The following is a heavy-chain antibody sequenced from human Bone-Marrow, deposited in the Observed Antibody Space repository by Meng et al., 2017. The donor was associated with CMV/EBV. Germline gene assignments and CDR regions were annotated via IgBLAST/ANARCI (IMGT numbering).Heavy chain of an antibody. CDR3: AKRGTRSTSAFDI. Sequence: ASVKVSCKTSGYTFTAYYIHWVRQAPGQGLEWMGWINPNSGGTNYAQKFHGRVTMTRDTSISTAYMELTRLTSDDTAVYFCAKRGTRSTSAFDIWGQGTMVTVSS. CDR2: INPNSGGT. D-gene: IGHD1-26*01. CDR1: GYTFTAYY. J-gene: IGHJ3*02. V-gene: IGHV1-2*02.